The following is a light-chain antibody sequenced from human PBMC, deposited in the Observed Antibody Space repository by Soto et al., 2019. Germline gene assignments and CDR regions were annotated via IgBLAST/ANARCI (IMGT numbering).Light chain of an antibody. CDR1: SSDLGGYNY. CDR2: DVT. Sequence: QSALTQPASVSGSPGQSITISCTGTSSDLGGYNYVSWYQQHPGKAPKLMIYDVTNRPSGVSNRFSGSKSGNTASLTISGLQAEDEADYYCCSYTSSSTWVFGGGTKVTVL. J-gene: IGLJ3*02. CDR3: CSYTSSSTWV. V-gene: IGLV2-14*01.